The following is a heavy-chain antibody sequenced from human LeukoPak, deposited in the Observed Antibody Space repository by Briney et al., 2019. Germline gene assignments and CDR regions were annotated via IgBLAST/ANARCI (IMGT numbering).Heavy chain of an antibody. Sequence: SETLSLTCAVSGGSISSSNWWSWVRQPPGKGLEWIGEIYHSGSTNYNPSLKSRVTISVDKSKNQFSLRLSSVTAADTAVYYCARGSGHYYDSSGYYYRANYFDYWGQGTLVTVSS. V-gene: IGHV4-4*02. CDR2: IYHSGST. CDR1: GGSISSSNW. D-gene: IGHD3-22*01. J-gene: IGHJ4*02. CDR3: ARGSGHYYDSSGYYYRANYFDY.